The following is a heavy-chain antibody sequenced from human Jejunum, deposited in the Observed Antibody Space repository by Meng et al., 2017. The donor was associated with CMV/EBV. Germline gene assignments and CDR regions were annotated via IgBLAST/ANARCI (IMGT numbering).Heavy chain of an antibody. J-gene: IGHJ4*02. CDR3: AREGTTLVTYDY. Sequence: VVSGGGFAPPGGSLRLFCAASGFTVSNSYMSWVRQAPGKGLEWVSVIYGGGSTYYADSVKGRFTISRDNSKNTLYLQMNSLRAEDTAVYYCAREGTTLVTYDYWGQGTLVTVSS. D-gene: IGHD5-18*01. V-gene: IGHV3-66*01. CDR2: IYGGGST. CDR1: GFTVSNSY.